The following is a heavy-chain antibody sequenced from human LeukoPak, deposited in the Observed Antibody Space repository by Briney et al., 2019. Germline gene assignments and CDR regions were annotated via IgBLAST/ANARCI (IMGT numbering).Heavy chain of an antibody. CDR2: ISAYNGNT. CDR1: GYTFTSYG. CDR3: AIYYYDSSGYYTPLLFDY. J-gene: IGHJ4*02. Sequence: EASVKVSCKASGYTFTSYGISWVRQAPGQGLEWMGWISAYNGNTNYAQKLQGRVTMTTDTSTSTAYMELRSLRSDDTAVYYRAIYYYDSSGYYTPLLFDYWGQGTLVTVSS. V-gene: IGHV1-18*01. D-gene: IGHD3-22*01.